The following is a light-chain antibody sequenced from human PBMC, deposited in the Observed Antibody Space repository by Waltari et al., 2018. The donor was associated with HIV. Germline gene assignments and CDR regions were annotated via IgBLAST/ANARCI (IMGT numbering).Light chain of an antibody. CDR1: QSVSTN. J-gene: IGKJ1*01. V-gene: IGKV3-15*01. CDR3: QQYSDWPRA. Sequence: ELVVTQVPAALSVSPGAGASLSCIASQSVSTNLAWYHQVSGQAPRLLISDSSNRATGVPDRFSGSGSGTHFTLTISSLQSEDSGVYYCQQYSDWPRAFGLGTKVEV. CDR2: DSS.